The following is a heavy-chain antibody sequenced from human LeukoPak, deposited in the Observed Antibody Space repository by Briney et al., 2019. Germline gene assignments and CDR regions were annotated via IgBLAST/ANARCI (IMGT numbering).Heavy chain of an antibody. CDR3: ARDKIEGPTKLDY. V-gene: IGHV3-7*01. Sequence: GGSLRLSCAASGFTFSSYWMSWVRQAPGKGLEWVANIKQDESEEYYVDSVEGRFTISRDNAKNSLYLQMNSLRAEDTAVYYCARDKIEGPTKLDYWGQGILVTVSS. CDR2: IKQDESEE. D-gene: IGHD1-1*01. CDR1: GFTFSSYW. J-gene: IGHJ4*02.